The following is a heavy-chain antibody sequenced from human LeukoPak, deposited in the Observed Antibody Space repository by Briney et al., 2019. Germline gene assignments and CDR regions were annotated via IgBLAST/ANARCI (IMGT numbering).Heavy chain of an antibody. CDR3: AKDYTLGYYDSSGYFDY. CDR1: GFSFSSYA. V-gene: IGHV3-23*01. CDR2: ISGSGGST. D-gene: IGHD3-22*01. J-gene: IGHJ4*02. Sequence: GGSLRLSCAASGFSFSSYAMSWVRQAPGKGLEWVSAISGSGGSTYYADSVKGRFTISRDNSKNTLYLQMNSLRAEDTAVYYCAKDYTLGYYDSSGYFDYWGQGTLVTVSS.